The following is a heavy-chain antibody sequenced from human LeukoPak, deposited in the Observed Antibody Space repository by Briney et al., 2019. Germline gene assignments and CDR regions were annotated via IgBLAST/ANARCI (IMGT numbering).Heavy chain of an antibody. CDR1: GYTFTSYY. J-gene: IGHJ3*02. CDR2: INPGVGST. Sequence: GGSLRLSCAASGYTFTSYYIHWVRQAPGQGLEWMGIINPGVGSTSYAQKFQGRVTMTRDTSTSTVYMELSSLRSEDTAVYYCARVLTWSGHDAFDIWGQGTMVTVSS. D-gene: IGHD3-3*01. CDR3: ARVLTWSGHDAFDI. V-gene: IGHV1-46*01.